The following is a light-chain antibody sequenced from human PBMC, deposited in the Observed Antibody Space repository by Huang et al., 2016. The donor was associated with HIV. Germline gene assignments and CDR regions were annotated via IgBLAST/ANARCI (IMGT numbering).Light chain of an antibody. V-gene: IGKV3-11*01. CDR2: DAS. CDR1: QSVSRS. J-gene: IGKJ5*01. CDR3: QQSTNSIT. Sequence: IVVTQSPATLSLSPGERATLSCRASQSVSRSVAWYQQKRGQAPRLVIHDASSRAPGIPDRFSGSGSGTDFTLTISSLEPEDFAVYYCQQSTNSITFGQGTRLEIK.